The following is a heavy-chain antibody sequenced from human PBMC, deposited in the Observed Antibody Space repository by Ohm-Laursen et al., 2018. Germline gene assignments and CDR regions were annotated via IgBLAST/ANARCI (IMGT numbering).Heavy chain of an antibody. D-gene: IGHD5-24*01. CDR3: ARVSRGTLQSP. CDR2: ISSSGSTI. CDR1: EFTFSSYS. J-gene: IGHJ5*02. V-gene: IGHV3-48*04. Sequence: SLRLSCAASEFTFSSYSMNWVRQAPGKGLEWVSYISSSGSTIYYADSVKGRFTISRDNAKNSLYLQMNSLRAEDTAVYYCARVSRGTLQSPWGQGTLVTVSS.